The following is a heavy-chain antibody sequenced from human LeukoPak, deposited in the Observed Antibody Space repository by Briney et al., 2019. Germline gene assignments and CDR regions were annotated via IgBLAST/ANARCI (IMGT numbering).Heavy chain of an antibody. CDR3: ARTVMVRGVIDY. V-gene: IGHV4-31*03. Sequence: SETLSLTCTVSGGSISSGGYYWSWIRQHPGKGLEWIGYIYYSGSTYYNPFLKSRVTISVDTSKNQFSLKLSSVTAADTAVYYCARTVMVRGVIDYWGQGTLVTVSS. J-gene: IGHJ4*02. D-gene: IGHD3-10*01. CDR2: IYYSGST. CDR1: GGSISSGGYY.